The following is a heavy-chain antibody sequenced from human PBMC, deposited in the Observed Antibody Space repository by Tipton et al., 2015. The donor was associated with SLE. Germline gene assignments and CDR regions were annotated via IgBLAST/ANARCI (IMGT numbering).Heavy chain of an antibody. D-gene: IGHD3-9*01. CDR2: LSYDGSNK. CDR3: ARDRGDILTGSHYFDY. CDR1: GFIFRTYG. V-gene: IGHV3-30*03. J-gene: IGHJ4*02. Sequence: SGFIFRTYGMHWVRQAPGKGLEWLAVLSYDGSNKYYADSVKGRFTISRDNSKNTLYLQMNSLRAEDTAVYYCARDRGDILTGSHYFDYWGQGTLVTVSS.